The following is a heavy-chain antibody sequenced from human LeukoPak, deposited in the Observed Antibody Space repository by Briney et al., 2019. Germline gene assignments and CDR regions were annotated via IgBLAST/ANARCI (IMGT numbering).Heavy chain of an antibody. Sequence: SETLSLTCTVSGGSISSSSYYWGWIRQPPGKGLEWIGSIYYSGSTYYNPSLKSRVTISVDTSKNQFSRNLSSVTAADTAVYYCARLYYDSSGYYQICYFDYWGQGTLVTVSS. J-gene: IGHJ4*02. CDR1: GGSISSSSYY. CDR2: IYYSGST. CDR3: ARLYYDSSGYYQICYFDY. V-gene: IGHV4-39*01. D-gene: IGHD3-22*01.